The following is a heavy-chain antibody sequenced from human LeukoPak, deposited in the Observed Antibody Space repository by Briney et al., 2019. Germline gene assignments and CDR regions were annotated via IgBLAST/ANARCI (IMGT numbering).Heavy chain of an antibody. V-gene: IGHV3-33*06. CDR1: GFTFSNFG. D-gene: IGHD4-11*01. CDR2: ICSNGTNK. Sequence: PGGSMRLSCAASGFTFSNFGFHWVRQAPGKGLEWVAVICSNGTNKYYGDSVKGRFIIQRDDSQKTVYLQMNRLRAEDTAIYYCAKDAQRGFDYSNSLEYWGQGSLVTVSS. CDR3: AKDAQRGFDYSNSLEY. J-gene: IGHJ4*02.